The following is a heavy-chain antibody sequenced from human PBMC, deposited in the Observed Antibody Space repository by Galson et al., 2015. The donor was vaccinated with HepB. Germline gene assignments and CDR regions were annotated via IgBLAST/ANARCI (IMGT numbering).Heavy chain of an antibody. CDR1: GGTFSSYA. CDR3: ARGIVGATTDYYYGMDV. Sequence: SVKVSCKASGGTFSSYAISWVRQAPGQGLEWMGGIIPIFGTANYAQKFQGRVTITADESTSTAYMELSSLRSEDTAVYYCARGIVGATTDYYYGMDVWGQGTTVTVSS. D-gene: IGHD1-26*01. V-gene: IGHV1-69*13. CDR2: IIPIFGTA. J-gene: IGHJ6*02.